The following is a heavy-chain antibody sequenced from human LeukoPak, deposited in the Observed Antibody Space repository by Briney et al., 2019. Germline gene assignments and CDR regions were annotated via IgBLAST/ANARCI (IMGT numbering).Heavy chain of an antibody. D-gene: IGHD5-12*01. CDR3: ARQTPTGIYSRGYFHH. CDR1: GGSISSSSYY. J-gene: IGHJ1*01. CDR2: IDYSGST. V-gene: IGHV4-39*01. Sequence: KTSETLSLTCTVSGGSISSSSYYWGWIRQPPGRGLEWIGGIDYSGSTYYNPSLKSRVTISVDTSKSQFSLKLSSVTAADTAVYYCARQTPTGIYSRGYFHHWGQGTLVTVSS.